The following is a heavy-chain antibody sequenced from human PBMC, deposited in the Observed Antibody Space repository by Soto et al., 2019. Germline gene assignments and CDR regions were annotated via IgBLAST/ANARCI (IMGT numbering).Heavy chain of an antibody. CDR2: ISAYNGNT. Sequence: GASVKVSCKASGYTFTSYGISWVRQAPGQGLEWMGWISAYNGNTNYAQRLQGRVTMTTDTFTSTAYMERRSLSSDYTSVYYCARDRPADSTIFGDSAAFDIWGQGTMVTVSS. V-gene: IGHV1-18*01. CDR1: GYTFTSYG. CDR3: ARDRPADSTIFGDSAAFDI. J-gene: IGHJ3*02. D-gene: IGHD3-3*01.